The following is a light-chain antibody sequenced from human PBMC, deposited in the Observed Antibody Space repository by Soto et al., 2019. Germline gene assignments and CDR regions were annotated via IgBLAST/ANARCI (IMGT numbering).Light chain of an antibody. CDR2: RNT. V-gene: IGLV1-47*01. CDR1: NSNIGSNY. Sequence: QSVLTQPPSASGTPGQRGTIPYSGSNSNIGSNYVHWYQHLPGTAPKLLIYRNTQRPSGVPDRFFGSKSGTSASLAISGLRSEDESDYYCAAWDDSLSGFYVFGTGTKVTVL. J-gene: IGLJ1*01. CDR3: AAWDDSLSGFYV.